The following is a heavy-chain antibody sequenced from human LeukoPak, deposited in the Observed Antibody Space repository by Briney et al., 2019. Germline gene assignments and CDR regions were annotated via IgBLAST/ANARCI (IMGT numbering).Heavy chain of an antibody. CDR2: VYHSGST. V-gene: IGHV4-38-2*02. D-gene: IGHD2-2*01. J-gene: IGHJ4*02. Sequence: SETLSLTCTVSGYSISSGYYWAWIRQPPGKGLEWIGSVYHSGSTYYSPSLESRVTISIDTSRNKFSLKMNSETAADTAFYFCARDGLVVPKYWGQGILVTVSS. CDR3: ARDGLVVPKY. CDR1: GYSISSGYY.